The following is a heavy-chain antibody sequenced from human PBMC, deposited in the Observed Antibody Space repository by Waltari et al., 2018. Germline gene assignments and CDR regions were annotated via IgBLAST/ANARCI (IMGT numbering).Heavy chain of an antibody. J-gene: IGHJ4*02. V-gene: IGHV4-61*09. CDR1: GGSISSGSYY. Sequence: QVQLQESGPGLVKPSQTLSLTCTVSGGSISSGSYYWSWIRQPAGKGLEWIGYIYTRGATNHPPSLRRRVTISVDTSKNQFSLKLSSVPAADTAVYYCASSTQLELTGGGFDYWGQGTLVTVSS. CDR2: IYTRGAT. D-gene: IGHD1-7*01. CDR3: ASSTQLELTGGGFDY.